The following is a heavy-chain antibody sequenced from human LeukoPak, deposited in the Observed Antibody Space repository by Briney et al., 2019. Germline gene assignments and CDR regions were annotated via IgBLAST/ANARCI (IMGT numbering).Heavy chain of an antibody. D-gene: IGHD2-2*01. V-gene: IGHV3-11*01. CDR3: ARAGGVRDRCSSTSCARKEYYYYYMVV. CDR2: ISSSGSTI. J-gene: IGHJ6*03. Sequence: PGGSLRLSCAASGFTFSDYYMSWIRQAPGKGLEWVSYISSSGSTIYYADSVKGRFTISRDIAKNSLYLQMNSLRAEDTAVYYCARAGGVRDRCSSTSCARKEYYYYYMVVWGKGTTVTISS. CDR1: GFTFSDYY.